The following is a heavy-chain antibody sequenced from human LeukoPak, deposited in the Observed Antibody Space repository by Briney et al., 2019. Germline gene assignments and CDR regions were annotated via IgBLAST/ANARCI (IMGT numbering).Heavy chain of an antibody. Sequence: PGGSLRLSCAASGFTFSSYSMNWVRQAPGKGLEWVSSISSSSSYIYYADSVNARFTISRDNAKDSLYLQMNSLRAEDTAVYYCARDSSGFDWPTGYYFDYWGQGTLVAVSS. D-gene: IGHD3-9*01. V-gene: IGHV3-21*01. J-gene: IGHJ4*02. CDR3: ARDSSGFDWPTGYYFDY. CDR1: GFTFSSYS. CDR2: ISSSSSYI.